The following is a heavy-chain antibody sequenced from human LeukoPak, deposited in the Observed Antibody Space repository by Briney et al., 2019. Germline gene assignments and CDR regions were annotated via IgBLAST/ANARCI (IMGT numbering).Heavy chain of an antibody. D-gene: IGHD3-22*01. V-gene: IGHV3-9*01. J-gene: IGHJ4*02. Sequence: GGSLRLSCAASGFTFDNYALHWVRQAPGKGLEWVSGLTWNSGSIGYADSVKGRFTISRDNVQNSLYLQMNSLRPEDTAFYYCAKGSDSGYNFFDYWGQGTLVTVSS. CDR2: LTWNSGSI. CDR1: GFTFDNYA. CDR3: AKGSDSGYNFFDY.